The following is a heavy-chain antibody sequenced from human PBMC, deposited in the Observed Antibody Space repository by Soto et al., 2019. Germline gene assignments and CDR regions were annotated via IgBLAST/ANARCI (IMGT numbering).Heavy chain of an antibody. Sequence: ASVKVSCKASGYTFTSYGISWVRQAPGQGLEWMGGIIPNFGTANYAQKFQGRVTITADESTSTAYMELSSLRSEDTAVYYCARGVAVAGHYYFDYWGQGTLVTVSS. D-gene: IGHD6-19*01. CDR2: IIPNFGTA. J-gene: IGHJ4*02. CDR3: ARGVAVAGHYYFDY. V-gene: IGHV1-69*13. CDR1: GYTFTSYG.